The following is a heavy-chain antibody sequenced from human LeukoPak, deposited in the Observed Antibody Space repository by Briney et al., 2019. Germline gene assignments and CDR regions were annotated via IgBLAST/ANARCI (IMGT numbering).Heavy chain of an antibody. V-gene: IGHV3-23*01. CDR3: AARPGEVAVPYDY. CDR2: ISRGGDVT. D-gene: IGHD2-15*01. CDR1: GFTFSTYA. Sequence: PGGSLRLSCAASGFTFSTYAMTWVRQAPGKGLEGVSLISRGGDVTYYADSVKGRFTISRDSSKNTLYLQMHSLRAEDTAVYYCAARPGEVAVPYDYWGQGTLVTVSS. J-gene: IGHJ4*02.